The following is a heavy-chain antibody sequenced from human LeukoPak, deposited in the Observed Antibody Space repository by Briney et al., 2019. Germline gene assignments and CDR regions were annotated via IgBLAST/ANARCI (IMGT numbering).Heavy chain of an antibody. CDR2: INPNSGGT. Sequence: GASVKLSCKASGYTFTGYYMHWVRQAPGQGLEWMGRINPNSGGTNYAQNFQGRVTMTRDTSISTAYMELGRLRSDGTAVYYCARGPGRIVAATSFNYWGQGTLVTVSS. D-gene: IGHD1-26*01. J-gene: IGHJ4*02. V-gene: IGHV1-2*06. CDR1: GYTFTGYY. CDR3: ARGPGRIVAATSFNY.